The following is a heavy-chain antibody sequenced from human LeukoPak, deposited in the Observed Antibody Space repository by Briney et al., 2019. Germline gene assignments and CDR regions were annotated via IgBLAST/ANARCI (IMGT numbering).Heavy chain of an antibody. D-gene: IGHD3-9*01. J-gene: IGHJ4*02. CDR3: AKAGERYSPDY. CDR2: ISSNGGST. Sequence: PGGSLRLSCAASGFTFSSYAMHWVRQAPGKGLEYVSAISSNGGSTYYANSVKGRFTISRDNSKNTLYLQMGSLRAEDTAVYYCAKAGERYSPDYWGQGTLVTVSS. V-gene: IGHV3-64*01. CDR1: GFTFSSYA.